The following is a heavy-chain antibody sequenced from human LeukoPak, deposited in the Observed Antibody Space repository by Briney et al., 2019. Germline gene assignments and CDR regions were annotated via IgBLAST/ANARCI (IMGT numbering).Heavy chain of an antibody. CDR3: ARALGSNSDY. Sequence: PGGSLRLSCAASGFTFSSYWMHWVRQAPGMGLVWVSRISSDGGRINYADSVKGRFTIYRDNAKNTLYLQMNSLRAEYTAVYYCARALGSNSDYWGQGTLVTVSS. V-gene: IGHV3-74*01. D-gene: IGHD1-26*01. CDR2: ISSDGGRI. J-gene: IGHJ4*02. CDR1: GFTFSSYW.